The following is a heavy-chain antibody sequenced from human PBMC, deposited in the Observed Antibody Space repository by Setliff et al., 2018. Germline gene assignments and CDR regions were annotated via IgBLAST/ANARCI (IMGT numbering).Heavy chain of an antibody. Sequence: SETLSLTCTVSDGSLSTYYWSWIRQPPGKGLEFIGYVYYSGTANYSPSLRSRLTLSVDTSKNQVSLNLRSVTAADTAVYYCARTGTYRYFDYWGQGTQVTVSS. J-gene: IGHJ4*02. CDR1: DGSLSTYY. CDR3: ARTGTYRYFDY. V-gene: IGHV4-59*08. CDR2: VYYSGTA. D-gene: IGHD1-1*01.